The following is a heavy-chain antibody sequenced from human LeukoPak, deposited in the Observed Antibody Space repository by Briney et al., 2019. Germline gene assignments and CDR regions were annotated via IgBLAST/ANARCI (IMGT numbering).Heavy chain of an antibody. D-gene: IGHD3-9*01. CDR1: GYTFTRYA. J-gene: IGHJ4*02. V-gene: IGHV7-4-1*02. Sequence: ASVKVTCKASGYTFTRYAMNWVRQAPGQGLEWMGWINTNTGNPTYAQGFTGRFVFSLDTSVSTAYLQISSLKAEDTAVYYCAISPVYYDILTGYYKASPLDYWGQGTLVTVSS. CDR2: INTNTGNP. CDR3: AISPVYYDILTGYYKASPLDY.